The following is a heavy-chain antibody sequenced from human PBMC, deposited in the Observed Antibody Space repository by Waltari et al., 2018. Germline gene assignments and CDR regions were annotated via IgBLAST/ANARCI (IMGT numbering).Heavy chain of an antibody. CDR1: GGSFSCYY. CDR2: INHSGST. CDR3: ARGSSPKGIAAAA. J-gene: IGHJ5*02. D-gene: IGHD6-13*01. V-gene: IGHV4-34*01. Sequence: QVQLQQWGAGLLKPSETLSLTCAVNGGSFSCYYWSWNRQPPGKGLEWIGEINHSGSTNYNPSLKSRVTISVDTSKNEFSLKLSSVTDADTAVYCCARGSSPKGIAAAAWGQGTLVTVSS.